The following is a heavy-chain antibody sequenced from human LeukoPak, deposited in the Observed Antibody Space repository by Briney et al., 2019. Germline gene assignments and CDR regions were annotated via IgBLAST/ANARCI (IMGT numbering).Heavy chain of an antibody. Sequence: PGRSLRLSCAASGFTFDDYAMHWVRQAPGKGLEWVSGISWNSGSIGYADSVKGRFTISRDNAKNSLYLQMNSLRAEDTALYYCAKDTYYGDFTAFDYWGQETLVTVSS. V-gene: IGHV3-9*01. CDR3: AKDTYYGDFTAFDY. J-gene: IGHJ4*02. CDR1: GFTFDDYA. CDR2: ISWNSGSI. D-gene: IGHD4-17*01.